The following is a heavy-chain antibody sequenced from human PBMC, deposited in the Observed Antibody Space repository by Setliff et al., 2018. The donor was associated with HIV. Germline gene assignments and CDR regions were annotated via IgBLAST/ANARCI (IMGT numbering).Heavy chain of an antibody. D-gene: IGHD1-26*01. J-gene: IGHJ6*03. V-gene: IGHV5-51*01. CDR1: GYTFTSYW. CDR3: ARQEGANTGYYYLDV. Sequence: PGESLKISCKGSGYTFTSYWIAWVRQMPGKGLEWMGIIYPVDSDTRYSPSFQGQVTSSIDKSVNTAYLQWSSLKASDTAIYYCARQEGANTGYYYLDVWGKGTTVTVSS. CDR2: IYPVDSDT.